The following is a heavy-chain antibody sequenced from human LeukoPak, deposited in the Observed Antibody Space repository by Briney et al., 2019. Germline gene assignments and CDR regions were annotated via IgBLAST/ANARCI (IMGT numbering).Heavy chain of an antibody. J-gene: IGHJ6*03. V-gene: IGHV5-51*01. Sequence: GESLKISCKGSGYSFTSYWIGWVRQMPGKGLEWMGIIYPGDSDTRYSPSFQGQVTISADKSISTAYLQWSSLKASDTAMYYCARHRFLERLTPSYMDVWGKGTTVTVSS. D-gene: IGHD3-3*01. CDR3: ARHRFLERLTPSYMDV. CDR2: IYPGDSDT. CDR1: GYSFTSYW.